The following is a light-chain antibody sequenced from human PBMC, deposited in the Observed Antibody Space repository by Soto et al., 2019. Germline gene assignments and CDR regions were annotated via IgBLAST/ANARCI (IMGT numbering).Light chain of an antibody. J-gene: IGKJ5*01. V-gene: IGKV1-9*01. CDR3: QQLDNFPLT. CDR1: QGISSY. CDR2: AAS. Sequence: TQLTQSPSSLSASVGDRVTITCRASQGISSYLAWLQQKTGKAPKILIYAASTLQSGVPSRFRGSGSGTDFTLTISRLQPEDFETYYCQQLDNFPLTFGQGTRLEIK.